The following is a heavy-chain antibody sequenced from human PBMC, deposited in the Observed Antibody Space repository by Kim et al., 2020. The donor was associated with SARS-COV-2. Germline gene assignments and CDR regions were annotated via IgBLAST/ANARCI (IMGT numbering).Heavy chain of an antibody. CDR2: IDPSDSYT. D-gene: IGHD6-19*01. V-gene: IGHV5-10-1*01. CDR3: ARRVHSSGWDDWYFDL. CDR1: GYSFTSYW. Sequence: GESLKISCKGSGYSFTSYWISWVRQMPGKGLEWMGRIDPSDSYTNYSPSFQGHVTISADKSISTAYLQWSSLKASDTAMYYCARRVHSSGWDDWYFDLWGRGTLVTVSS. J-gene: IGHJ2*01.